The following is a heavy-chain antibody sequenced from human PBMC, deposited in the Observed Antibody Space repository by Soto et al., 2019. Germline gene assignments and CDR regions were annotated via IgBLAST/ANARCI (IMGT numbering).Heavy chain of an antibody. Sequence: GGCLRLSFAACGLTFSSYAMSWFRQAPGKGLEWVSAISWNSGSIDYADSVKGRFTISRDNAKNSLYLQMNSLRAEDTALYYCAKSHTTSGWYVTTDYWGQGTRVTVSS. CDR1: GLTFSSYA. D-gene: IGHD6-19*01. CDR2: ISWNSGSI. CDR3: AKSHTTSGWYVTTDY. V-gene: IGHV3-9*01. J-gene: IGHJ4*02.